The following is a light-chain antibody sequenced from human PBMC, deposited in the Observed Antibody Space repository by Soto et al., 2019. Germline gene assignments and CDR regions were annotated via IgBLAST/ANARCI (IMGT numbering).Light chain of an antibody. J-gene: IGLJ2*01. CDR1: SPNIGAGYD. CDR2: GNS. V-gene: IGLV1-40*01. Sequence: QSVLTQPPSVSGAPGQRVTISCTGSSPNIGAGYDVHWYHQLPGTAPKLLIYGNSNRPSGVPDRFSGSKSGTSASLAITGLQAEDEADYYCQSYDISLSVVFGGGTKVTVL. CDR3: QSYDISLSVV.